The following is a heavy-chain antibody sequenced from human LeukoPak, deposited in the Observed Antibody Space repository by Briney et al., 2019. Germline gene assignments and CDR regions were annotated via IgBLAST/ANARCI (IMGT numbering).Heavy chain of an antibody. CDR3: ARGRRSFPRLFDP. V-gene: IGHV1-8*01. Sequence: GSSVKICCKASGYTFTSYDIYCLRQATGQWLEWMGWMNPNSGNTGYAQKFQGRVTMTRNTSISTAYMVLSSLRSEDTAVYYCARGRRSFPRLFDPWGQGTLVTVSS. CDR1: GYTFTSYD. CDR2: MNPNSGNT. D-gene: IGHD6-25*01. J-gene: IGHJ5*02.